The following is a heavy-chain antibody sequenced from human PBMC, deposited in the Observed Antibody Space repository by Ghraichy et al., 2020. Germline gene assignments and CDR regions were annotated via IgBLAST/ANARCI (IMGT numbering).Heavy chain of an antibody. CDR3: ATNYYDSSGYYNLWYFDL. J-gene: IGHJ2*01. Sequence: GGSLRLSCAASGFTFSSYAMSWVRQAPGKGLEWVSAISGSGGSTYYADSVKGRFTISRDNSKNTLYLQMNSLRAEDTAVYYCATNYYDSSGYYNLWYFDLWGRGTLVTVSS. CDR2: ISGSGGST. CDR1: GFTFSSYA. D-gene: IGHD3-22*01. V-gene: IGHV3-23*01.